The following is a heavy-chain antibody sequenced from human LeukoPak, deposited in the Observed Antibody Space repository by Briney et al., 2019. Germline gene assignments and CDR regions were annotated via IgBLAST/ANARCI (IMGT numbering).Heavy chain of an antibody. CDR1: GASISSYY. J-gene: IGHJ4*02. D-gene: IGHD4-11*01. Sequence: PSETLSLTCTVSGASISSYYGSWIRQPPGKGLEWIGYIYYSGSTDYNPSLKSRVTISVDTSKNQFSLKLSSVTAADTAVYYCAREGVTKYYFDYWGQGTLVTVSS. V-gene: IGHV4-59*01. CDR3: AREGVTKYYFDY. CDR2: IYYSGST.